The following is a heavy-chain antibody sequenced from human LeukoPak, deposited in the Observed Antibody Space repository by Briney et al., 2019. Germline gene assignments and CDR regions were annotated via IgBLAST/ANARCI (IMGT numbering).Heavy chain of an antibody. CDR2: IYYSGST. J-gene: IGHJ4*02. V-gene: IGHV4-59*12. CDR1: GGSISSYY. CDR3: ARYSGYEGVFDY. Sequence: PSETLSLTCTVSGGSISSYYWSWIRQPPGKGLEWIGYIYYSGSTNYNPSLKSRVTISVDTSKNQFSLKLSSVTAADTAVYYCARYSGYEGVFDYWGQGTLVTVSS. D-gene: IGHD5-12*01.